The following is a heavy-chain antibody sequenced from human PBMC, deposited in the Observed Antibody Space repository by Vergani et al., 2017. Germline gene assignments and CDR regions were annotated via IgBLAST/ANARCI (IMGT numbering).Heavy chain of an antibody. J-gene: IGHJ4*02. CDR2: IKSKTDGGTT. CDR3: AKSPRWLQPRGFDY. D-gene: IGHD5-24*01. Sequence: EVQLVESGGGLVKPGGSLRLSCAASGFTFSNAWMSWVRQAPGKGLEWVGRIKSKTDGGTTDYAAPVKGRFTISRDDSKNTLYLQMNSLKTEDTAVYYCAKSPRWLQPRGFDYWGQGTLVTVSS. CDR1: GFTFSNAW. V-gene: IGHV3-15*01.